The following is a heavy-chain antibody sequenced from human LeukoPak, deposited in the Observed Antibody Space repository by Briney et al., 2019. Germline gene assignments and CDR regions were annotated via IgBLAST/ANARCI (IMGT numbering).Heavy chain of an antibody. Sequence: SETLSLTCTVSGGSITSYFWSWIRQPPGKGLEWIGFMYYSGSPNYNPSLKSRVTISVDTSTNQFSLRLSSVTATDVAVYYCARRLCSGGTCYWADAFDIWGQGTMVTVSS. V-gene: IGHV4-59*08. CDR3: ARRLCSGGTCYWADAFDI. D-gene: IGHD2-15*01. CDR2: MYYSGSP. J-gene: IGHJ3*02. CDR1: GGSITSYF.